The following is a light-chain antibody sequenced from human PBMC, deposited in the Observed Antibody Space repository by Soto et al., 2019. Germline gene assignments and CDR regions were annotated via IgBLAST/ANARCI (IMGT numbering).Light chain of an antibody. CDR1: QGISSY. V-gene: IGKV1-9*01. CDR3: QQLNSYPPWT. Sequence: DIQLTQSPSFLSASVGDRVTITCRASQGISSYLAWYQQKPGKAPKLLIYAASTLQSGVPSRFSGSGSGTEFNLTLSSMQPEDFATYYCQQLNSYPPWTFGQGTKVEIK. CDR2: AAS. J-gene: IGKJ1*01.